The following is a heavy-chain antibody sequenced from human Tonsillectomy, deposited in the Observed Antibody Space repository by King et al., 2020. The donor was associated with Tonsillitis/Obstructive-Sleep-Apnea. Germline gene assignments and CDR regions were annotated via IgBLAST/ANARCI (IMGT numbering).Heavy chain of an antibody. CDR3: ARHTAHGDYVAY. V-gene: IGHV5-51*01. D-gene: IGHD4-17*01. Sequence: VQLVESGAEVKKPGESLRISCKVSGYSFTNYWIGWVRQMPGKGLEWMGIIYPGDSDTKYSPSFQGQVTISADKSIKTAYLQWSSLKASDTAMYYCARHTAHGDYVAYWGQGTLVTVSS. CDR2: IYPGDSDT. CDR1: GYSFTNYW. J-gene: IGHJ4*02.